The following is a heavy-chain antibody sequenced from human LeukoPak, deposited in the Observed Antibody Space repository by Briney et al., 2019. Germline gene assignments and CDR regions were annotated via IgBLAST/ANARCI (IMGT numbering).Heavy chain of an antibody. CDR3: ARGPYSYDSSGAFDI. J-gene: IGHJ3*02. V-gene: IGHV4-61*02. CDR1: GDSISSGDYY. Sequence: SETLSLTCTVSGDSISSGDYYWSWICRPAGKGLEWIGRISSSGSTNYNHSLKSRVTISVDTSKNQFSLKLSSVTAADTAVYFCARGPYSYDSSGAFDIWGQGTMVTVSS. D-gene: IGHD3-22*01. CDR2: ISSSGST.